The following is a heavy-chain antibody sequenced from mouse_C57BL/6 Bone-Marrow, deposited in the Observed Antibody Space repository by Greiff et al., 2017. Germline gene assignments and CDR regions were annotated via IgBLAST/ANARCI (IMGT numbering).Heavy chain of an antibody. V-gene: IGHV1-55*01. CDR1: GYTFTSYW. D-gene: IGHD2-14*01. J-gene: IGHJ4*01. CDR2: IYPGSGST. CDR3: AREGQYGYDDAMDY. Sequence: VQLVESGAELVKPGASVKMSCKASGYTFTSYWITWVKQRPGQGLEWIGDIYPGSGSTNYNEKFKSKATLTVDTSSSTAYMQLSSLTSEDSAVYYCAREGQYGYDDAMDYWGQGTSVTVSS.